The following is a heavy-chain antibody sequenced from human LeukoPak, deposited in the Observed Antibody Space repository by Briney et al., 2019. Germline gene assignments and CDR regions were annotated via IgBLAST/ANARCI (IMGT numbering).Heavy chain of an antibody. CDR1: GFTFSSYS. CDR2: ISSSSSYI. CDR3: ARGNFLYYDFWSGYPDAFDI. Sequence: GGSLRLSCAASGFTFSSYSMNWVRQAPGKGLEWVSSISSSSSYIYYADSVKGRFTISRDNAKNSLYLQMNSLGAEDTAVCYCARGNFLYYDFWSGYPDAFDIWGQGTTVTVSS. J-gene: IGHJ3*02. V-gene: IGHV3-21*01. D-gene: IGHD3-3*01.